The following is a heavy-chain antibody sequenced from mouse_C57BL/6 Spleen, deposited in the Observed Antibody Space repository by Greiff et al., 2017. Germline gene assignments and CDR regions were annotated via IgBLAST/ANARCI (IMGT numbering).Heavy chain of an antibody. J-gene: IGHJ2*01. CDR3: ARDGSSYGNFDF. V-gene: IGHV1-42*01. Sequence: EVQLQQSGPELVKPGASVKISCKASGYSFTGYYMNWVKQSPEKSLEWIGEINPSTGGTTYNQKFKAKATLTVDKSSSTAYMQLKSLTSEDSAVYYCARDGSSYGNFDFWGQGTPLAVSS. CDR1: GYSFTGYY. D-gene: IGHD1-1*01. CDR2: INPSTGGT.